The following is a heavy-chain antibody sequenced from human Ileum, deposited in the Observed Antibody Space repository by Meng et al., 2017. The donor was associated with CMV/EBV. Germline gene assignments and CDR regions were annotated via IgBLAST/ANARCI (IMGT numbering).Heavy chain of an antibody. V-gene: IGHV4-30-4*08. D-gene: IGHD6-13*01. Sequence: VHLPWSGPGLVKPSPTLSLSCTVSGASISSGDYYWSWIRQPPGKGLEWIGYIFFSGNTYYNPSLNNRVIISIDTPRNQFSLKVDYVTAADTAVYYCARFRIAALGNLFDPWGHGTLVTVSS. CDR2: IFFSGNT. CDR3: ARFRIAALGNLFDP. CDR1: GASISSGDYY. J-gene: IGHJ5*02.